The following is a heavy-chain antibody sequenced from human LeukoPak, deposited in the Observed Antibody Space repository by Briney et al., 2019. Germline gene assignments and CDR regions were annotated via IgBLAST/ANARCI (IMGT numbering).Heavy chain of an antibody. V-gene: IGHV3-15*01. D-gene: IGHD3-10*01. J-gene: IGHJ4*02. CDR1: GFTFTNAW. CDR3: TTDVYVLHWFGELSYEY. CDR2: IKSKTDGGTT. Sequence: GGSLRLSCAASGFTFTNAWMGWVRQAPGKGLEWVGRIKSKTDGGTTDYAAPVKGRFTISRDDSKNTLYLQMNSLKIEDTAVYYCTTDVYVLHWFGELSYEYWGQGTQVTVSS.